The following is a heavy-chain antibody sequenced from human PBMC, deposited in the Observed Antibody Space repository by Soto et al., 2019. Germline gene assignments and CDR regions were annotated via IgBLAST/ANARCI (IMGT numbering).Heavy chain of an antibody. CDR2: ISWNSGSI. J-gene: IGHJ6*02. CDR3: EKDIMDPYGGYYYGMDV. V-gene: IGHV3-9*01. D-gene: IGHD2-15*01. CDR1: GFTFDDYA. Sequence: PAGSLRLSCAASGFTFDDYAMHWVRQAPGKGLEWVSGISWNSGSIGYADSVKGRFTSSRDNAKNSLYLQMTSLRAEDTALYAFEKDIMDPYGGYYYGMDVWAQGTTVTVSS.